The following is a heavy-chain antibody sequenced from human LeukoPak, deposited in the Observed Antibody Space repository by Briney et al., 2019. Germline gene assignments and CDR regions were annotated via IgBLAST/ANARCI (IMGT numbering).Heavy chain of an antibody. J-gene: IGHJ4*02. CDR1: GFTFSSYG. CDR2: IRYDGSNK. Sequence: PGGSLRLSCAASGFTFSSYGMHWVRQAPGKGLEWVAFIRYDGSNKYYADSVKGRFTISRDNSKNTLYLQMNSLRAEDTAVYYCARGTVYHEPSMVRGVSPDYWGQGTLVTVSS. D-gene: IGHD3-10*01. CDR3: ARGTVYHEPSMVRGVSPDY. V-gene: IGHV3-30*02.